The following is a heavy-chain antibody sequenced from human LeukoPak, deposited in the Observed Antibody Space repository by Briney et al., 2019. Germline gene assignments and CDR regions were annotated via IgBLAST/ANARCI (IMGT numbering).Heavy chain of an antibody. CDR1: GYTFTTSW. CDR3: VRLEGHFDY. Sequence: GESLKISCKGSGYTFTTSWIGWVRQMPGKGLEWMGVIYPGDSDIRYSPSFQGQVTISADKSISTAYLQWRSLKASDTAMYYCVRLEGHFDYWGQGTLVTVSS. J-gene: IGHJ4*02. CDR2: IYPGDSDI. V-gene: IGHV5-51*01.